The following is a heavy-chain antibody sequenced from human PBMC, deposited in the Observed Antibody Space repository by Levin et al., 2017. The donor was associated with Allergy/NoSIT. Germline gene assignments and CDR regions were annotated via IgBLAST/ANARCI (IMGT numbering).Heavy chain of an antibody. V-gene: IGHV3-33*01. Sequence: PGGSLRLSCAASGFTFSSYGMHWVRQAPGKGLEWVAVIWYDGSNKYYADSVKGRFTISRDNSKNTLYLQMNSLRAEDTAVYYCARESILEATWTFPGRTYYFDYWGQGTLVTVSS. CDR3: ARESILEATWTFPGRTYYFDY. CDR2: IWYDGSNK. J-gene: IGHJ4*02. D-gene: IGHD2/OR15-2a*01. CDR1: GFTFSSYG.